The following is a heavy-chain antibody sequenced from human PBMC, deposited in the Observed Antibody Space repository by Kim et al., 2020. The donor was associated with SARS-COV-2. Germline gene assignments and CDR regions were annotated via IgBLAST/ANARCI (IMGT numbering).Heavy chain of an antibody. CDR3: ARGYPVTTFYYYYGMDV. J-gene: IGHJ6*02. D-gene: IGHD4-17*01. CDR1: GGSFSGYY. CDR2: INHSGST. V-gene: IGHV4-34*01. Sequence: SETLSLTCAVYGGSFSGYYWSWIRQPPGKGLEWIGEINHSGSTNYNPSLKSRVTISVDTSKNQFSLKLSSVTAADTAVYYCARGYPVTTFYYYYGMDVGGQGTTVTVSS.